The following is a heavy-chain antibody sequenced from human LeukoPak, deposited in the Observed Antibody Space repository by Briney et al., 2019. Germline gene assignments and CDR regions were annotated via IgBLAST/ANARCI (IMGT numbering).Heavy chain of an antibody. CDR1: GFTFSSYG. V-gene: IGHV3-23*01. CDR2: ISGSGGST. CDR3: ARSPGEGYYCYYYMDV. D-gene: IGHD7-27*01. J-gene: IGHJ6*03. Sequence: GGTLRLSCAASGFTFSSYGMSWVRQAPGKGLEWVSAISGSGGSTYYADSVKGRFTISRDNSKNTLYLQMNSLRAEDTAVYYCARSPGEGYYCYYYMDVWGKGTTVTVSS.